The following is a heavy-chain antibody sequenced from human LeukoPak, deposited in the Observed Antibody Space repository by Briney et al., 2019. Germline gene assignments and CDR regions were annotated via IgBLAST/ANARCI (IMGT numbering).Heavy chain of an antibody. V-gene: IGHV3-30*03. CDR2: ISYDGSNK. CDR3: VTIGASGSYRL. D-gene: IGHD3-10*01. CDR1: GFTFSSYG. Sequence: PGRSLRLSCAASGFTFSSYGMHWVRHAPGKGLEWVAVISYDGSNKYYVDSVKGRFTISRDNSKNMLYLQMSSLRAEDTAVYYCVTIGASGSYRLWGQGTLVTVSS. J-gene: IGHJ4*02.